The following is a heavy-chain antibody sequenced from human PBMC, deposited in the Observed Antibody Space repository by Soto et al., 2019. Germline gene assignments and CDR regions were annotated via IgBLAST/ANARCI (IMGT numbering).Heavy chain of an antibody. CDR3: ARENGRYTTYEIDS. D-gene: IGHD3-16*02. Sequence: SETLSLTCTVSGGSISGYYWSWIRQPPGKGLEWIGYIYSTGSTNYNPSLKTRVTISIDTSQNRFSLKLTSVTAADTAVYYCARENGRYTTYEIDSSGQGTLVTVSS. CDR1: GGSISGYY. CDR2: IYSTGST. V-gene: IGHV4-59*01. J-gene: IGHJ4*02.